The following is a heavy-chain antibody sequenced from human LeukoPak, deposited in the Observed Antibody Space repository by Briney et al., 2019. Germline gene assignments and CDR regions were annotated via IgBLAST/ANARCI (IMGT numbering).Heavy chain of an antibody. CDR1: GYTFTGYY. J-gene: IGHJ4*02. Sequence: ASVKVSRKASGYTFTGYYMHWVRQAPGQGLEWMGWINPNSGGTNYAQKFQGRVTMTRDTSISTAYMKLSRLRSDDTAVYYCARSRRGSSSFLYDYWGQGTLVTVSS. CDR3: ARSRRGSSSFLYDY. CDR2: INPNSGGT. V-gene: IGHV1-2*02. D-gene: IGHD6-6*01.